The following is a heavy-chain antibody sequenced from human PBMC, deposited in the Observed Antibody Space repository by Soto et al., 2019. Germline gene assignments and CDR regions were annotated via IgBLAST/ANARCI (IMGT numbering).Heavy chain of an antibody. J-gene: IGHJ6*03. CDR1: GFTVSSDY. CDR2: IYSGGRT. Sequence: EVQLVESGGGLVQPGGTLRLSCAASGFTVSSDYMNWVRQAPGKGLEWVSIIYSGGRTFYADPVKGRFTISRDNSNNTLYLQMNSLRAEDTAVYYCARTYYYYYYMDVWGKGTTVTVSS. V-gene: IGHV3-66*01. CDR3: ARTYYYYYYMDV.